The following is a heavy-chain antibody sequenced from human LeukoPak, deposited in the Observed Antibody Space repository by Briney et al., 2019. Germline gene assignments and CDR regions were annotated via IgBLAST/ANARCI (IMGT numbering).Heavy chain of an antibody. CDR2: MNPNSGNT. CDR3: ATNWYSSSWYSNWFDP. J-gene: IGHJ5*02. D-gene: IGHD6-13*01. V-gene: IGHV1-8*01. Sequence: ASVKVSCKASGYTFTSYDINWVRQATGQGLERMGWMNPNSGNTGYAQKFQGRVTMTRNTSISTAYMELSSLRSEDTAVYYCATNWYSSSWYSNWFDPWGQGTLVTVSS. CDR1: GYTFTSYD.